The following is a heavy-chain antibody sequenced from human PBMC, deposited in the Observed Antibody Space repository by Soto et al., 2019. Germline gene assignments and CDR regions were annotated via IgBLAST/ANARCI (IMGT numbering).Heavy chain of an antibody. CDR2: IHSSGTTI. CDR3: ERAVNWNELDP. J-gene: IGHJ5*02. CDR1: GFTFRDYY. Sequence: PGGSLRLSCAASGFTFRDYYMSWIRQAPGKGLEWVSYIHSSGTTIYYADSVKGRFTVSRDNAKNSLFLQMNSLRAEDTAVYYCERAVNWNELDPWGQGTPVTVYS. V-gene: IGHV3-11*01. D-gene: IGHD1-1*01.